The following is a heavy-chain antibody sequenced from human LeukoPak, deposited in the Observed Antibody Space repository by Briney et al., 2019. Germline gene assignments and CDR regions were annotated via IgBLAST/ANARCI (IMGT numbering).Heavy chain of an antibody. V-gene: IGHV3-23*01. CDR2: ISGSGGST. CDR3: AKSHPYDILTAYYFPYYFDY. D-gene: IGHD3-9*01. CDR1: GFTFSSYA. J-gene: IGHJ4*02. Sequence: PGGSLRLSCAASGFTFSSYAMSWVRQAPGRGLEWVSVISGSGGSTYYVDSVKGRFTISRDNSKNTLYLQMNILRAEDTAVYYCAKSHPYDILTAYYFPYYFDYWGQGTLVTVSS.